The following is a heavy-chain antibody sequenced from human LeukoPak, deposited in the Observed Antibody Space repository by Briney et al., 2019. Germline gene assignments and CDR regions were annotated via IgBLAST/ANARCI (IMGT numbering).Heavy chain of an antibody. CDR1: GFTFSSYS. Sequence: GGSLRLSCAASGFTFSSYSMNWVRQTPEKGLEWVSAISGSGGNTYYADSVKGRFTISRDNSKNTLYLQVNSLRAEDTAVYYCAKDRCSSGNCYPHRFDYWGQGTLVTVSS. D-gene: IGHD2-15*01. J-gene: IGHJ4*02. V-gene: IGHV3-23*01. CDR2: ISGSGGNT. CDR3: AKDRCSSGNCYPHRFDY.